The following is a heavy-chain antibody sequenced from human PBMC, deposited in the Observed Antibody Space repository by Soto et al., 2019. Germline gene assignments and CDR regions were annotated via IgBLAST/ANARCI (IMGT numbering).Heavy chain of an antibody. D-gene: IGHD3-22*01. Sequence: GGSLRLSCAASGFTFTNAWMHWVRQAPGKGLEWLGRIKSKSDDGTTDYAAPVKGRFTISRDDSRNTLYLQMNSLKTEDTAVYYCATGRTYDNSGWTPLDYWGQGSLVTVSS. CDR3: ATGRTYDNSGWTPLDY. CDR1: GFTFTNAW. J-gene: IGHJ4*02. CDR2: IKSKSDDGTT. V-gene: IGHV3-15*01.